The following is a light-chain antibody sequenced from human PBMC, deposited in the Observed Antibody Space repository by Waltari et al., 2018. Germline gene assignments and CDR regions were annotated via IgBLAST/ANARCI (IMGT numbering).Light chain of an antibody. Sequence: EIVLTQSPATLSLSPGERATLSCSATQSVSSYLAWYQQKPGQAPRPLIYHASNRATGIPARFSGSESGTDFTLTISGLRPEDFAVYYCQQRSNWPRTFGQGTKVEIK. CDR1: QSVSSY. V-gene: IGKV3-11*01. J-gene: IGKJ1*01. CDR3: QQRSNWPRT. CDR2: HAS.